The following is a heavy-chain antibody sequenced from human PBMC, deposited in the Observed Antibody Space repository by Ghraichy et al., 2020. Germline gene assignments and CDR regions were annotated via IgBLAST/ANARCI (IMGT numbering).Heavy chain of an antibody. D-gene: IGHD2-2*01. CDR1: GGSMNSYY. Sequence: SETLSLTCTVSGGSMNSYYWSWVRQPPGKGLEWIGYGSTSGSTNYNPSLKSRVTIPVDTSKSQFSLSLTSMTAADTAVYYCGRDHLSSTSQDAFDIWGQGAMVTVSS. CDR2: GSTSGST. V-gene: IGHV4-59*01. CDR3: GRDHLSSTSQDAFDI. J-gene: IGHJ3*02.